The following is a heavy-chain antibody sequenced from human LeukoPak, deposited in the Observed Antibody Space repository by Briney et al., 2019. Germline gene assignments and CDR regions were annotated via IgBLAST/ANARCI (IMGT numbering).Heavy chain of an antibody. D-gene: IGHD1-26*01. CDR1: GFTFSSYW. V-gene: IGHV3-74*01. Sequence: GGSLRLSCAASGFTFSSYWMHWVRQAPGKGLVWVSRINSDGISTSYADSVKGRFTISRDNAKTTLYLQMNSLRAEDTAVYYRARGESGSYCFDYWGQGTLVTVSS. J-gene: IGHJ4*02. CDR3: ARGESGSYCFDY. CDR2: INSDGIST.